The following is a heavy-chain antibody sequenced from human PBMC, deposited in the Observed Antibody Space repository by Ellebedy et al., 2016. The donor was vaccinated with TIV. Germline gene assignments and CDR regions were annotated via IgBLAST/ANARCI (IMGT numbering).Heavy chain of an antibody. CDR3: ARGLGLTPFDY. D-gene: IGHD3-16*01. CDR2: IIPIFATA. Sequence: SVKVSCKASGGTFTDYAISWVRQAPRQGLEWMGGIIPIFATADYAQKFQGRVTISADESTSTAYMELISLRSEDTAVYYCARGLGLTPFDYWGQGTPVTVSS. CDR1: GGTFTDYA. V-gene: IGHV1-69*13. J-gene: IGHJ4*02.